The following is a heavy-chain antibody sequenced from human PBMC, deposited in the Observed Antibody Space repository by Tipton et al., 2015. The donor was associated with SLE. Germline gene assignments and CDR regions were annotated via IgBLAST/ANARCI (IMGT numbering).Heavy chain of an antibody. V-gene: IGHV4-39*07. CDR1: GGSISSSLYY. D-gene: IGHD6-13*01. CDR2: FFYFGDT. J-gene: IGHJ1*01. Sequence: TLSLTCTVSGGSISSSLYYWGWIRQPPGKELEWIGSFFYFGDTFYNPSLRSRVTISVDTSRNQFSLQVSSVTAADTAVYYCARLCCIGAAGTGHFQLWGQGTLVTVSS. CDR3: ARLCCIGAAGTGHFQL.